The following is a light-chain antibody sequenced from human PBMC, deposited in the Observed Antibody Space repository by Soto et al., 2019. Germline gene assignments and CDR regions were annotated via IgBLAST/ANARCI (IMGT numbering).Light chain of an antibody. Sequence: EIVLTQSPGTLSLSPGERATLSCRASQRVSSSYLAWYQQKPGQAPRLLIYGASTRATGIPDRFSGSGSGTDFTLTISRLDPEDFAVYFCQRYGSSPPFTFGQGTKVEI. V-gene: IGKV3-20*01. CDR3: QRYGSSPPFT. CDR2: GAS. J-gene: IGKJ2*01. CDR1: QRVSSSY.